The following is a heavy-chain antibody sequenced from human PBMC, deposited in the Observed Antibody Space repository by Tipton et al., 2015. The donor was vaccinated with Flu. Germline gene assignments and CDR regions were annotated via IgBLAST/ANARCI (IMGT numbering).Heavy chain of an antibody. V-gene: IGHV3-11*01. D-gene: IGHD6-19*01. CDR2: ISSSGSII. CDR1: EFTFSDYY. CDR3: VRGGGPVAAIDY. Sequence: SPRLSCAASEFTFSDYYMSWIRQAPGKGLEWLSYISSSGSIIYYADSVKGRFTISRDSAKNSLYLQMNSLRVEDTAFYHCVRGGGPVAAIDYWGQGTLVTVSS. J-gene: IGHJ4*02.